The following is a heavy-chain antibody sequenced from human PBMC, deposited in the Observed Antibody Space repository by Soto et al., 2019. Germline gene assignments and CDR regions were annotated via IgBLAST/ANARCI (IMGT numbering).Heavy chain of an antibody. J-gene: IGHJ2*01. CDR3: ARDSGNYLDWYFDL. D-gene: IGHD4-4*01. Sequence: QVQLVESGGGVVQPGRSLRLSCAASGFTFSSYGMHWVRQAPGKGLEWVAVIWYDGSNKYYADSVKGRFTISRDNSKNTLYLQMNSLRAEDTAVYYCARDSGNYLDWYFDLWGRGTLVTVSS. CDR2: IWYDGSNK. CDR1: GFTFSSYG. V-gene: IGHV3-33*01.